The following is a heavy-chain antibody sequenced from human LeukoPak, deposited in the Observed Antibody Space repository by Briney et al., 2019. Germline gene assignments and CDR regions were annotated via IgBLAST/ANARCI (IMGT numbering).Heavy chain of an antibody. Sequence: GASVKVSCKASGGTFSSYAISWVRQAPGQGLEWMGGIIPIFGTANYAQKLQGRVTMTTDTSTSTAYVELRSLRSDDTAVYYCARDLRSGWPHYYYGMDVWGQGTTVTVSS. CDR3: ARDLRSGWPHYYYGMDV. CDR2: IIPIFGTA. J-gene: IGHJ6*02. V-gene: IGHV1-69*05. D-gene: IGHD6-19*01. CDR1: GGTFSSYA.